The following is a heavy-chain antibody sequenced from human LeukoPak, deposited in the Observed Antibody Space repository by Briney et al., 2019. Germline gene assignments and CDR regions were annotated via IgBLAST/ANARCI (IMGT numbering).Heavy chain of an antibody. D-gene: IGHD6-19*01. CDR3: TRDREVAGPDY. J-gene: IGHJ4*02. CDR1: GFTFSNAW. CDR2: IKSKTDGGTT. V-gene: IGHV3-15*01. Sequence: GGSLRLSCAASGFTFSNAWMSWVRQAPGKGLEWVGRIKSKTDGGTTDYAAAVKGRFTISRDDSENTLSLQMSSLKTDDTAVYYCTRDREVAGPDYWGQGTLVTVSS.